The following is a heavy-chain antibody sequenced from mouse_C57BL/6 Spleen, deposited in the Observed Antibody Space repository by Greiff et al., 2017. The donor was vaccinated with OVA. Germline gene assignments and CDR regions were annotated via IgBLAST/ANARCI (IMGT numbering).Heavy chain of an antibody. V-gene: IGHV1-64*01. D-gene: IGHD1-1*01. CDR1: GYTFTSYW. J-gene: IGHJ3*01. CDR2: IHPNSGST. Sequence: QVQLKQSGAELVKPGASVKLSCKASGYTFTSYWMHWVKQRPGQGLEWIGMIHPNSGSTNYNEKFKSKATLTVDKSSSTAYMQLSSLTSEDSAVYYCARTGDTGGFADWGQGTLVTVSA. CDR3: ARTGDTGGFAD.